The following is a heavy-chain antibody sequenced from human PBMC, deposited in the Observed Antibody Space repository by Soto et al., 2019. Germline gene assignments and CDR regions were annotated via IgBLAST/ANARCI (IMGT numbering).Heavy chain of an antibody. Sequence: QVQLQESGPGLVKPSETLSLTCTVSGASISSYYWCWIRQPPGKGLEWIGYIYYSGTTNYNPSLKSRVTISVDTSKNQFSLKLSSVTAADTAVYYCARSRGGYFGYWGQGTLVTVSS. CDR3: ARSRGGYFGY. CDR1: GASISSYY. J-gene: IGHJ4*02. V-gene: IGHV4-59*01. CDR2: IYYSGTT. D-gene: IGHD3-22*01.